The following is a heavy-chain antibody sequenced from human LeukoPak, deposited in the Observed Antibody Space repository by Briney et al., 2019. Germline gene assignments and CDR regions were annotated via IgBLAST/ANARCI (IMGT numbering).Heavy chain of an antibody. V-gene: IGHV5-51*01. CDR2: IYPGDSDT. CDR1: GYSFTSNW. D-gene: IGHD4-23*01. J-gene: IGHJ6*02. CDR3: AKEGTTVVRRGYGMDV. Sequence: GESLKISCEGSGYSFTSNWIAWVRQVPGKGLEWMGIIYPGDSDTRYSPSFQGQVTISADKSISTTYLQWSSLKASDTAMYYCAKEGTTVVRRGYGMDVWGQGTSVTVSS.